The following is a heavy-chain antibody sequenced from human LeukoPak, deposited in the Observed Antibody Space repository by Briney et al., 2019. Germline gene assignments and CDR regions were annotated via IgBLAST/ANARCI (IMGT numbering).Heavy chain of an antibody. Sequence: PGGSLRLSCAASGFTFSSYAMHWVRQAPGKGLEWVAVISYDGSNKYYADSVKGRFTISRDNSKNTLYLQMNSLRAEDTAVYYCARDFRGWSSFDYWGQGTLVTVSS. CDR3: ARDFRGWSSFDY. CDR2: ISYDGSNK. V-gene: IGHV3-30-3*01. J-gene: IGHJ4*02. CDR1: GFTFSSYA. D-gene: IGHD6-19*01.